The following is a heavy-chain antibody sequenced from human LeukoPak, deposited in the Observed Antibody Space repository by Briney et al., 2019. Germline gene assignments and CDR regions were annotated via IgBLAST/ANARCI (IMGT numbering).Heavy chain of an antibody. D-gene: IGHD3-22*01. CDR3: ARGSGYSIYYFDY. Sequence: GGSLRLSCAASGFTFSSSAMSWVRQAPGKGLEWVSAISNNGGYTYYADSVQGRFTISRDNSKNTLYLQMNSLRAEDTAVYYCARGSGYSIYYFDYWGQGTLVTVSS. J-gene: IGHJ4*02. CDR2: ISNNGGYT. CDR1: GFTFSSSA. V-gene: IGHV3-23*01.